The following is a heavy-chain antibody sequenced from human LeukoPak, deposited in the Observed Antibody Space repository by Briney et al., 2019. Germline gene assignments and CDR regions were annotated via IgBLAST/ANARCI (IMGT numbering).Heavy chain of an antibody. J-gene: IGHJ4*02. CDR3: STTSGYYSPFDY. D-gene: IGHD3-22*01. CDR2: LSSSGGST. V-gene: IGHV3-23*01. CDR1: GFTFSNYG. Sequence: GGSLRLSCAASGFTFSNYGMNWVRQAPGKGLEWVSALSSSGGSTYYADSVKGRFTISRDNSKNTLYLQMGSLRAEDTAVYYCSTTSGYYSPFDYWGQGTLVTVSS.